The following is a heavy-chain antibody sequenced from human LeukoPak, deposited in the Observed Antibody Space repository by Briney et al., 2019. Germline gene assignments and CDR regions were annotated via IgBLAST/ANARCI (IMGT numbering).Heavy chain of an antibody. CDR3: ARDRDPYDYVWGSPDY. CDR2: IIDSGDIT. J-gene: IGHJ4*02. Sequence: GGSLRLSCEASGFTFSSYAMSWVRQAPGKGLEWVSGIIDSGDITYYANSVKGRFTISRDNSKNTLYLQMNSLRAEDTALYYCARDRDPYDYVWGSPDYWGQGTLVTVSS. D-gene: IGHD3-16*01. V-gene: IGHV3-23*01. CDR1: GFTFSSYA.